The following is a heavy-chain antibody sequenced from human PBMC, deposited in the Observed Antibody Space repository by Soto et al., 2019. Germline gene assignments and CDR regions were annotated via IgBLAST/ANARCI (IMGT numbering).Heavy chain of an antibody. CDR3: AREGSRSGRPRPHTYIDY. J-gene: IGHJ4*02. D-gene: IGHD6-13*01. CDR1: GDTFTNSA. Sequence: ASVKVSCKASGDTFTNSAFIWVRQAPGQGLEWMGWISAYNGNTDYEQKFQGRVTMTTDTSTSTAHMELRSLRSDDTAVYYCAREGSRSGRPRPHTYIDYRGQGTLVTVSS. V-gene: IGHV1-18*01. CDR2: ISAYNGNT.